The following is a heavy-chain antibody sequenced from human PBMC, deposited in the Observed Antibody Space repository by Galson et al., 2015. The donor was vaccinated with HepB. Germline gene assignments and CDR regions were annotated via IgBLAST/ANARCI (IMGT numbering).Heavy chain of an antibody. CDR1: GFPFSYYA. V-gene: IGHV3-23*01. D-gene: IGHD6-19*01. J-gene: IGHJ4*01. CDR2: ITPSGDNT. CDR3: AKVFPEKTDGWYRQALYYFDS. Sequence: SLRLSCAASGFPFSYYAMTWVRQAPGKGLEWVSAITPSGDNTYSADSLKGRFTISRDHSKNTVFLQMNSLRADDTATYFCAKVFPEKTDGWYRQALYYFDSWGHGTRVTVSS.